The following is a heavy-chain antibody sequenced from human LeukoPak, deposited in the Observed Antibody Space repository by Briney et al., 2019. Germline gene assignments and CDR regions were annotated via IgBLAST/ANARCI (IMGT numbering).Heavy chain of an antibody. D-gene: IGHD6-19*01. CDR1: GFTFSSSG. V-gene: IGHV3-30*03. J-gene: IGHJ4*02. CDR3: ARDSSQWLADY. CDR2: ISYDGSNK. Sequence: PGWSLRLSCAASGFTFSSSGMHWVRQSPGKGLEWVAVISYDGSNKYYADSVKGRFTVSRDNSKNTLYLQMNSLRAEDTAVYYCARDSSQWLADYWGQGTLVTVSS.